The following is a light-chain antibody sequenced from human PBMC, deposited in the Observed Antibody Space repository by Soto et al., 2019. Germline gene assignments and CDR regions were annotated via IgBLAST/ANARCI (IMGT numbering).Light chain of an antibody. CDR3: QQYGSSLIT. J-gene: IGKJ5*01. V-gene: IGKV3-20*01. CDR2: AAS. Sequence: ENVLTQSPGTLSLSPGDRATLSCRASESVSSSYFAWYQQKDGQAPRLLIYAASNRASGTPDRFSGSGSGTDFTLTISILEPEDFAVYYCQQYGSSLITFGQGARLEMK. CDR1: ESVSSSY.